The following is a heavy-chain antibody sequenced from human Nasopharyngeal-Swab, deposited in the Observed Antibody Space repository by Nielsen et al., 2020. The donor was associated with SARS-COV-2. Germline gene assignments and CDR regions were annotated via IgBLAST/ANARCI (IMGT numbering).Heavy chain of an antibody. V-gene: IGHV1-18*04. CDR3: ARMMAGYDGYLQN. CDR2: ITGKNGNA. D-gene: IGHD2-2*03. Sequence: ASVKVSCKASDYSFNKNTVSWVRQGPGQGLEWMGWITGKNGNALYAETLQGRITMTTDTSTNTAYMELRSLRSDDTAVYYCARMMAGYDGYLQNWGQGTLVTVSS. J-gene: IGHJ1*01. CDR1: DYSFNKNT.